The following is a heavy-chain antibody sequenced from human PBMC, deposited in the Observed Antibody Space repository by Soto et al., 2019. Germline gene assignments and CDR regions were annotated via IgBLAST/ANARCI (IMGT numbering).Heavy chain of an antibody. V-gene: IGHV1-69*02. J-gene: IGHJ4*02. D-gene: IGHD3-10*01. Sequence: QVQLVQSGAEVKKPGSSVKVSCKASGGTFSSYTISWVRQAPGQGLEWMGRIIPILGIANYAQKFQGRVTITADKSTSPAYLELSSMRSEDTAVYYCAGGPMADFDYWGQGSLVTVSS. CDR1: GGTFSSYT. CDR2: IIPILGIA. CDR3: AGGPMADFDY.